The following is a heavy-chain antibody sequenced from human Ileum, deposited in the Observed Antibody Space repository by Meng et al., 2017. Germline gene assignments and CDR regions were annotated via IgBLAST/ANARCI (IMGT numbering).Heavy chain of an antibody. Sequence: ASVKVSCKASGYNFNNYDISWVRQAPGQGLEWVGWISGNTGNTNYAHDLRGRVTLTRDTSTSTAYMELRSLRSDDTAVYYCARGSGSSSRGYDYWGRGTLVTVSS. CDR2: ISGNTGNT. J-gene: IGHJ4*02. CDR3: ARGSGSSSRGYDY. V-gene: IGHV1-18*01. D-gene: IGHD6-19*01. CDR1: GYNFNNYD.